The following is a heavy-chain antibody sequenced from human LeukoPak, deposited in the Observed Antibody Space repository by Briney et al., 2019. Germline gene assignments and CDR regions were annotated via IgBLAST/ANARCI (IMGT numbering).Heavy chain of an antibody. CDR1: GGSISSSSYY. J-gene: IGHJ5*02. CDR2: IYYSGST. V-gene: IGHV4-39*01. CDR3: ASLIVVVVAATSSLRCWFDP. Sequence: PSETLSLTCTVSGGSISSSSYYWGWIRQPPGKGLEWIGSIYYSGSTYYNPSLKSRVTISVDTSKNQFSLKLSSVTAADTAVYYCASLIVVVVAATSSLRCWFDPWGQRTLVTASS. D-gene: IGHD2-15*01.